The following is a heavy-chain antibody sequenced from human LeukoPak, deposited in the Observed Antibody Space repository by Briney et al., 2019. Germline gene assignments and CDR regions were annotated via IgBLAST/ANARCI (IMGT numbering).Heavy chain of an antibody. V-gene: IGHV4-39*01. CDR2: IYYSGST. D-gene: IGHD3-22*01. CDR1: GGSISSSSYY. CDR3: ASNYYDSSGYRYDY. J-gene: IGHJ4*02. Sequence: SETLSLTCTVSGGSISSSSYYWGWSRQPPGKGLEWIVSIYYSGSTYYNPSLKSRVTISVDTSKNQFSLKLSSVTAADTAVYYCASNYYDSSGYRYDYWGQGTLVTVSS.